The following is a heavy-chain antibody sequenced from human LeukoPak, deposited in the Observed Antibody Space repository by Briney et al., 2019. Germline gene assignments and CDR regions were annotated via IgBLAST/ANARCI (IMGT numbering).Heavy chain of an antibody. D-gene: IGHD1-14*01. V-gene: IGHV4-4*02. CDR2: IYHSGST. CDR1: GGSISSSNW. Sequence: PSETLSLTCAVSGGSISSSNWWSWVRQPPGKGLEWIGEIYHSGSTNYNPSLKSRVTISVDKSKNQFSLKLSSVTAADTAVYYCAKDHRNQGGAFDIWGQGTMVTVSS. CDR3: AKDHRNQGGAFDI. J-gene: IGHJ3*02.